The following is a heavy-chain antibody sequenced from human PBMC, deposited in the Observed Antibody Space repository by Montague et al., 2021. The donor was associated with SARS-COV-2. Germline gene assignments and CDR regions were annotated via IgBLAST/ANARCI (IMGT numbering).Heavy chain of an antibody. CDR1: GGSISSSSYY. D-gene: IGHD6-13*01. V-gene: IGHV4-39*01. J-gene: IGHJ5*02. CDR3: ARDSSSWYYWFDP. CDR2: LYYTGXT. Sequence: SETLSFTCTVSGGSISSSSYYWGWIRQPPGKGLEWIGSLYYTGXTXYXXXXKSRVTISVDTSKNQFSLKLSSVTAADTAVYYCARDSSSWYYWFDPWGQGTLVTVSS.